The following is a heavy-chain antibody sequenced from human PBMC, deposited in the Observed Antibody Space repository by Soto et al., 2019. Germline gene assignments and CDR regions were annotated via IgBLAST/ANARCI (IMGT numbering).Heavy chain of an antibody. Sequence: SETLSLTCTVSGGSISSGGYYWSWIRQHPGKGLEWIGYIYYSGNTYYNQSLKSRVTISVDTSKNQFSLKLSSVTAADTSVYFCARVHLIGESEPTYYFDCWGQGTLVTVSS. J-gene: IGHJ4*02. CDR1: GGSISSGGYY. CDR3: ARVHLIGESEPTYYFDC. V-gene: IGHV4-31*03. CDR2: IYYSGNT. D-gene: IGHD3-10*01.